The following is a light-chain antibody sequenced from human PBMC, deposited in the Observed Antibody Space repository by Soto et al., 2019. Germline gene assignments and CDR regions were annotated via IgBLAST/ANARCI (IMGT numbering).Light chain of an antibody. CDR1: QSISSY. Sequence: DIQMTQSPSSLSASVGDRFTITCLASQSISSYLNWYQQKPGKAPKLLIYAASSLQSGVPSRFSGSGSGTDFTLTISSLQPEDFATYYCQQNYSTPPWTVGPGTKVEIK. V-gene: IGKV1-39*01. J-gene: IGKJ1*01. CDR2: AAS. CDR3: QQNYSTPPWT.